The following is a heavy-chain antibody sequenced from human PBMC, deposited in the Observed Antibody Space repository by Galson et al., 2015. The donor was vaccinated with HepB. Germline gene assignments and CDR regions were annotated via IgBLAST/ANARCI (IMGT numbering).Heavy chain of an antibody. D-gene: IGHD1-1*01. Sequence: SLRLSCAASGFTFSSYSMNWVRQAPGKGLEWVSYISSSSSTIYYADSVKGRFTISRDNAKNSLYLQMNSLRDEDTAVYYCARLSVWNGGWGESGDYWGQGTLVTVSS. V-gene: IGHV3-48*02. CDR3: ARLSVWNGGWGESGDY. CDR2: ISSSSSTI. J-gene: IGHJ4*02. CDR1: GFTFSSYS.